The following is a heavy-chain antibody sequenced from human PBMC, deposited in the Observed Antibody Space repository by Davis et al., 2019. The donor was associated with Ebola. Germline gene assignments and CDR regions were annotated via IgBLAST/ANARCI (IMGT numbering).Heavy chain of an antibody. Sequence: PGGSLRLSCAASGFTFSSYWMSWVRQAPGKGLEWVANIKQDGSEKYYVDSVKGRFTISRDNAKNSLYLQMNSLRAEDTAVYYCARAGFRQKYNWFDPWGQGTLVTVSS. CDR1: GFTFSSYW. J-gene: IGHJ5*02. CDR2: IKQDGSEK. V-gene: IGHV3-7*01. CDR3: ARAGFRQKYNWFDP. D-gene: IGHD3-9*01.